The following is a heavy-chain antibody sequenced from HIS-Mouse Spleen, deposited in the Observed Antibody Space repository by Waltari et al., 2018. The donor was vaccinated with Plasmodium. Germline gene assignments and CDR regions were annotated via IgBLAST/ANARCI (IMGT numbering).Heavy chain of an antibody. CDR1: GFTFSSYA. Sequence: QVQLVESGGGVVQPGRSLRLSCAASGFTFSSYAMHWVRQAPGKGLEWVAVISYDGRNKYYADSVKGRFTISRDNSKNTLYLQMNSLRAEDTAVYYCARKGELYYFDYWGQGTLVTVSS. CDR2: ISYDGRNK. CDR3: ARKGELYYFDY. J-gene: IGHJ4*02. D-gene: IGHD1-26*01. V-gene: IGHV3-30*04.